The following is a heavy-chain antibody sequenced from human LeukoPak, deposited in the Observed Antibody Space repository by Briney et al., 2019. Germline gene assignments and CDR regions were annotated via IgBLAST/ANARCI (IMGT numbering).Heavy chain of an antibody. J-gene: IGHJ5*02. CDR1: GGSISSGGYY. Sequence: KASETLSLTCTVSGGSISSGGYYWSWIRQHPGKGLEWIGYIYYSGSTYYNPSLKSRVTISVDTSKNQFSLKLSSVTAADTAVYYCARVVGSSSSFNWFDPWGQGTLVTVSS. V-gene: IGHV4-31*03. CDR2: IYYSGST. CDR3: ARVVGSSSSFNWFDP. D-gene: IGHD6-6*01.